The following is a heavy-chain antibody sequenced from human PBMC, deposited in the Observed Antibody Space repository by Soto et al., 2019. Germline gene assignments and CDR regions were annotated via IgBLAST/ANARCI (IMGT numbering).Heavy chain of an antibody. Sequence: QVQLVQSGAEVKKPGASVKVSCKASGYTFTSYGISWVRQAPGQGLEWMGWISAYNGNTNYAQKLQGRVTMTTDTSTSTAYMELRSLGADDTAVYYCARDPVKADDYYYYYMDVWGKGTTVTVSS. CDR3: ARDPVKADDYYYYYMDV. V-gene: IGHV1-18*01. CDR2: ISAYNGNT. J-gene: IGHJ6*03. CDR1: GYTFTSYG.